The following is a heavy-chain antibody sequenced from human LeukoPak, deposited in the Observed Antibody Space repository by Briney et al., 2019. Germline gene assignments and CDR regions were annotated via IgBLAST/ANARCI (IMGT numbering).Heavy chain of an antibody. CDR3: ARAAAGTNSWYYFDY. J-gene: IGHJ4*02. D-gene: IGHD6-19*01. CDR2: IHHSGRA. V-gene: IGHV4-30-4*01. CDR1: GDSINGGDNY. Sequence: PSETLSLTCTVSGDSINGGDNYWSWIRQPPGKGLEWIGYIHHSGRAYYNPSLKSRSYISVVLSDNQLSLSLNSLTAADSAVYYCARAAAGTNSWYYFDYWGQGILVTVSS.